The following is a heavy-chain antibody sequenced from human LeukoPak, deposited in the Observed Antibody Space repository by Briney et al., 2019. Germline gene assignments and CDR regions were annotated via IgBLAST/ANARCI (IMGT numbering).Heavy chain of an antibody. CDR2: IIPIFGTA. V-gene: IGHV1-69*13. CDR3: ARGDSSGYYRIDY. CDR1: GGTFSSYA. J-gene: IGHJ4*02. D-gene: IGHD3-22*01. Sequence: SVKVSCEAPGGTFSSYAISWVRQAPGQGLEWMGGIIPIFGTANYAQKFQGRVTITADESTSTAYMELSSLRSEDTAVYYCARGDSSGYYRIDYWGQGTLVTVSS.